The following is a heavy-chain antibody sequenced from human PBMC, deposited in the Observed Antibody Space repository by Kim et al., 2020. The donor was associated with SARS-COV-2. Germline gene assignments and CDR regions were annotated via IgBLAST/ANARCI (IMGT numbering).Heavy chain of an antibody. CDR3: AREACSGWPHYYYYYGMDV. J-gene: IGHJ6*02. CDR1: GFTFSSYS. CDR2: ISSSSSYI. Sequence: GGSLRLSCAASGFTFSSYSMNWVRQAPGKGLEWVSSISSSSSYIYYADSVKGRFTISRDNAKNSLYLQMNSLRAEDTAVYYCAREACSGWPHYYYYYGMDVWGQGTTVTVSS. V-gene: IGHV3-21*01. D-gene: IGHD6-19*01.